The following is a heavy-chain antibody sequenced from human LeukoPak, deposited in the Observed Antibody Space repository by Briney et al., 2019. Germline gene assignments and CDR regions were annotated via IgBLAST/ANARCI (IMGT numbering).Heavy chain of an antibody. CDR2: IKQDGSEK. CDR1: GFTLSSYW. V-gene: IGHV3-7*01. Sequence: GGSLRLSCAASGFTLSSYWMSWVRQAPGKGLEWVANIKQDGSEKYYVDSVKGRFTISRDNAKKSLYLQMNSLRVEDTAVYFCARDRYFGAWGQGTLITVSS. J-gene: IGHJ1*01. CDR3: ARDRYFGA. D-gene: IGHD3-10*01.